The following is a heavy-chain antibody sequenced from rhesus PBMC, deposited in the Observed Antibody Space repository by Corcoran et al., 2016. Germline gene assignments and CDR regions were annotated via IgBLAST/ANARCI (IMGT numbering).Heavy chain of an antibody. CDR1: GFTFSSYG. J-gene: IGHJ4*01. D-gene: IGHD6-25*01. Sequence: EVQLVGSGGGLVQPGGSLRLSCAASGFTFSSYGMSWLRQAPGRGLEWVSYISTGGGSTYYADSVKGRFTISRDNEKNTLSLQMNSLRAEDTAVYYCVKGGGEDYWGQGVLVTVSS. CDR2: ISTGGGST. V-gene: IGHV3S5*01. CDR3: VKGGGEDY.